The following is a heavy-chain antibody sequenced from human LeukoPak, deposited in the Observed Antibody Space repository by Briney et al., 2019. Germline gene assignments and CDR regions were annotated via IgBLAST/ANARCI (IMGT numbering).Heavy chain of an antibody. Sequence: ASVKVSCKASGYTFTSYGISWVRQAPGQGLEWMGWISAYNGNTNYAQKLQGRVTMTTDTSTSTAYMELRSLRSEDTAVYYCASHGANCSSTSCYFDGLGYWGQGTLVTVSS. V-gene: IGHV1-18*01. CDR1: GYTFTSYG. J-gene: IGHJ4*02. D-gene: IGHD2-2*01. CDR2: ISAYNGNT. CDR3: ASHGANCSSTSCYFDGLGY.